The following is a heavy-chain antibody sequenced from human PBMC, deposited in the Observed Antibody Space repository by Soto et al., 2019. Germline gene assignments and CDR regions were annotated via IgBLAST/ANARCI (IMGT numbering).Heavy chain of an antibody. V-gene: IGHV3-15*01. D-gene: IGHD6-19*01. Sequence: PGGSLRLSCAASGFTFSNAWMSWVRQAPGKGLEWVGRIKSKTDGGTTDYAAPVKGRFTISRDDSKNTLYLQMNSLKNEDTAVYYCTKVFGGYLAFDYWGQGTLVTVSS. CDR1: GFTFSNAW. CDR2: IKSKTDGGTT. CDR3: TKVFGGYLAFDY. J-gene: IGHJ4*02.